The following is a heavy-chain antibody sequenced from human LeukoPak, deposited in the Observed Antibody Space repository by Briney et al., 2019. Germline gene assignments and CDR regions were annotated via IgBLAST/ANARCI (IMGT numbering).Heavy chain of an antibody. J-gene: IGHJ3*02. Sequence: SETLSLTCAVSGYSISSGYYWGWIRQSPGKGLEWIGSLSHSGTTYYIPSLESRVIISGDTSKNHFSLKLNSVTAADTAVYYCARHLVFVGVAATMDAFDIRGQGTMVTVSS. V-gene: IGHV4-38-2*01. CDR3: ARHLVFVGVAATMDAFDI. CDR2: LSHSGTT. D-gene: IGHD2-21*02. CDR1: GYSISSGYY.